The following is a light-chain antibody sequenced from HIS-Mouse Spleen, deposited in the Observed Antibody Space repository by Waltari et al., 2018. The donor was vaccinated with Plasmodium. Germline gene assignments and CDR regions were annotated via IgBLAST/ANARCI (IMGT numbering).Light chain of an antibody. CDR1: SSDVGGYNY. CDR2: EVS. CDR3: SSYAGSNNLV. J-gene: IGLJ2*01. V-gene: IGLV2-8*01. Sequence: QSALTQPPSASGSPGQSVTISCTGTSSDVGGYNYVSWYQQHPGKAPKLMIYEVSKRPYGVPDRFCGSKSGNTASLTVSGLQAEDEADYYCSSYAGSNNLVFGGGTKLTVL.